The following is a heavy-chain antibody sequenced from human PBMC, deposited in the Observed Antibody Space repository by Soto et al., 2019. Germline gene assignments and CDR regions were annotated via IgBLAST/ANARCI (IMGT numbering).Heavy chain of an antibody. V-gene: IGHV3-33*01. Sequence: GGSLRLSCTASGFPFGTYTMHWVRQAPGKGLEWVAILWFDGSNKYYADSVRGRFSISRDNSQNTVYLEMNNLRLEDTAMYYCARDREGEWLRSLDFWGPGTLVTVSS. CDR2: LWFDGSNK. J-gene: IGHJ4*02. D-gene: IGHD5-12*01. CDR1: GFPFGTYT. CDR3: ARDREGEWLRSLDF.